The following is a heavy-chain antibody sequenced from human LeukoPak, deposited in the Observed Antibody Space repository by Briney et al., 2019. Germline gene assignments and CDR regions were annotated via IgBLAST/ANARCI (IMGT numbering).Heavy chain of an antibody. D-gene: IGHD3-9*01. CDR2: ISSDGIIK. CDR1: GFTFSCCS. CDR3: ARVHHDSLTGYYKGYYYYGMDV. Sequence: GGSLRLSCAASGFTFSCCSMHWVRQAPGKGLEWVAIISSDGIIKYYADSVKGRFTISRDNSKNTLYLQMSSLRAEDTAVYYCARVHHDSLTGYYKGYYYYGMDVWGQGTTVTVSS. J-gene: IGHJ6*02. V-gene: IGHV3-30-3*01.